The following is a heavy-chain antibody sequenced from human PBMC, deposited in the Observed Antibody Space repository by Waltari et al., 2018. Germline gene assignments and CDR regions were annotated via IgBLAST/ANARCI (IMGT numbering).Heavy chain of an antibody. V-gene: IGHV4-4*02. CDR3: ASDRGRGLYLDS. CDR2: VHQSGRS. J-gene: IGHJ4*02. Sequence: WRWVRQSPGKGLEWIGQVHQSGRSNYNPSLESRVTVSMDTSKNQFSLKMTSVTAADTAIYYCASDRGRGLYLDSWGQGTLVTVSP. D-gene: IGHD2-15*01.